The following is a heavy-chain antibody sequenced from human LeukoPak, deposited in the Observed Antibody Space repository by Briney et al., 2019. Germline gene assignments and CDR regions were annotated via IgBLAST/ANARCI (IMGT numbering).Heavy chain of an antibody. V-gene: IGHV4-30-2*01. CDR3: ARHSSGPGPDAFDI. CDR1: GGSISSGGYY. J-gene: IGHJ3*02. D-gene: IGHD6-19*01. Sequence: SETLSLTCTVSGGSISSGGYYWSWIRQPPGKGLEWIGYIYHSGSTYYNPSLKSRVTISVDRSKNQFSLKLSSVTAADTAVYYCARHSSGPGPDAFDIWGQGTMVTVSS. CDR2: IYHSGST.